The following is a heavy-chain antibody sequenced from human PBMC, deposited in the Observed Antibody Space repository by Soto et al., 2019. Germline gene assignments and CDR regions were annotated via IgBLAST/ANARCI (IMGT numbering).Heavy chain of an antibody. CDR1: GYTFTSYA. J-gene: IGHJ3*02. V-gene: IGHV1-3*01. CDR2: INAGNGNT. CDR3: ARERAADAFDI. Sequence: QVQLVQSGAEVKKPGASVKVSCKASGYTFTSYAMHWVRQAPGQRLEWMGWINAGNGNTKYSQKFQGRVTITRDTSASTAYKELSSLRSEDTAVYYCARERAADAFDIWGQGTMVTVSS. D-gene: IGHD2-15*01.